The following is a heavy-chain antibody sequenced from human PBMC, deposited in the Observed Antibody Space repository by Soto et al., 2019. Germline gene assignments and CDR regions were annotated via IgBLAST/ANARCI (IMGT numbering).Heavy chain of an antibody. D-gene: IGHD4-4*01. Sequence: PSETLSLTCTVSGDSVSSGSHYWTWIRQPPGKGLEWIGYIYHSGSTNYNPSLKSRVTISIDTSKNQFSLKLSSVTAADTAVYYCARAQEDYSNYSDFRGRWFDHWGQGTLVTVSS. CDR1: GDSVSSGSHY. J-gene: IGHJ5*02. CDR2: IYHSGST. CDR3: ARAQEDYSNYSDFRGRWFDH. V-gene: IGHV4-61*01.